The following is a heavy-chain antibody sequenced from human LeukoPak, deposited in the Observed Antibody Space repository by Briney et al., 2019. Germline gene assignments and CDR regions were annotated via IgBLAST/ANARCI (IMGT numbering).Heavy chain of an antibody. D-gene: IGHD6-6*01. CDR3: ARRGSSSLHAFDI. J-gene: IGHJ3*02. Sequence: KPSETLSLTCAVYGGSFSGHYWSWIRQPPGKGLEWIGEINHSGSTNYNPSLKSRVTISVDTSKNQFSLKLSSVTAADTAVYYCARRGSSSLHAFDIWGQGTMVTVSS. CDR2: INHSGST. V-gene: IGHV4-34*01. CDR1: GGSFSGHY.